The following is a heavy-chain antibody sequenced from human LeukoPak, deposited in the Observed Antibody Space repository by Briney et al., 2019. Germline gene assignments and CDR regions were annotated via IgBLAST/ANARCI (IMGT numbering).Heavy chain of an antibody. CDR2: IYYSGST. CDR1: GGSISSYY. Sequence: SETLSLTCTVPGGSISSYYWSWIRQPPGKGLEWIGYIYYSGSTNYNPSLKSRVTISVDTSKNQFSLKLSSVTAADTAVYYCARVIWVRNWFDPWGQGTLVTVSS. CDR3: ARVIWVRNWFDP. J-gene: IGHJ5*02. D-gene: IGHD3-16*01. V-gene: IGHV4-59*12.